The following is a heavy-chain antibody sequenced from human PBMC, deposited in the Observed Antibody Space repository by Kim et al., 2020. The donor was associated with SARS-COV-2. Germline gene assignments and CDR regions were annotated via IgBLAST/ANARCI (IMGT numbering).Heavy chain of an antibody. J-gene: IGHJ4*01. Sequence: GGSLRLSCAGSGFTFNTAWMSWVRQAPGKGLEWVGRILSSDYGGTTDYDAPGKGTFTISSDDSKNTVYLKMNSLKAADTAVYYCTTEPRDGSGFGPGYWGQGTLVTVSS. CDR3: TTEPRDGSGFGPGY. CDR1: GFTFNTAW. CDR2: ILSSDYGGTT. V-gene: IGHV3-15*01. D-gene: IGHD3-22*01.